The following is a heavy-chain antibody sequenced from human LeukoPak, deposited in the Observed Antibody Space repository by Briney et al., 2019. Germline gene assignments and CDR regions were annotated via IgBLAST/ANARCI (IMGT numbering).Heavy chain of an antibody. CDR2: ISGSGGST. V-gene: IGHV3-23*01. D-gene: IGHD3-10*01. Sequence: GGSLRLSCAASGFTFSSYAMSWVRQAPGKGLEWVSAISGSGGSTYYADSVKGRFTISRDNSKNTLYLQMNSLRAEDTAVYYCAKGAEMVRGVIAYFDYWGQGTLVTVSS. CDR1: GFTFSSYA. CDR3: AKGAEMVRGVIAYFDY. J-gene: IGHJ4*02.